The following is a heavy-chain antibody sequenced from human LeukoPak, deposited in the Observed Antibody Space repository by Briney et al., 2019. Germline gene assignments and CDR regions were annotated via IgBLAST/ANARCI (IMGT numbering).Heavy chain of an antibody. J-gene: IGHJ4*02. CDR3: ARGRDGYNDY. Sequence: GGSLRLSCAASGFTFSSYGMHWVRQAPGKGLEWVAFIRYDGSSKYYADSVKGRFTISRDNSKNTLYLQMNSLRAEDTAVYYCARGRDGYNDYWGQGTLVTVSS. CDR1: GFTFSSYG. V-gene: IGHV3-30*02. CDR2: IRYDGSSK. D-gene: IGHD5-24*01.